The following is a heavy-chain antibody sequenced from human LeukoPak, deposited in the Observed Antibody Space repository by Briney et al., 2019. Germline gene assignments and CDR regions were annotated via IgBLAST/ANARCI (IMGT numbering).Heavy chain of an antibody. J-gene: IGHJ4*02. D-gene: IGHD2-2*01. CDR3: QGYCSSTSCYYYHFDY. Sequence: PSETLCLTCTVSGGSISSDYWSWIRQPPGKGLEWIGYIYYSGSTNYNPSLKSRVTISVDTSKNQFSLKLSSVTDADTAVYYCQGYCSSTSCYYYHFDYWGQGTLVTVSS. CDR2: IYYSGST. CDR1: GGSISSDY. V-gene: IGHV4-59*12.